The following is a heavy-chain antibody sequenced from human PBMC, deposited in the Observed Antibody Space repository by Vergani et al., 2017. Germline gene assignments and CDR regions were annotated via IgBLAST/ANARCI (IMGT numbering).Heavy chain of an antibody. CDR2: ISSSSSTI. CDR1: GFTFSSYS. CDR3: ARLRGYNAPGYFDY. D-gene: IGHD5-24*01. Sequence: EVQLVESGGGLVKPGGSLRLSCAASGFTFSSYSMNWVRQAPGKGLEWVSYISSSSSTIYYADSVKGRFTISRDNAKNSLYLQMNSLRAEDTAVYYCARLRGYNAPGYFDYWGQGTLVTVSS. J-gene: IGHJ4*02. V-gene: IGHV3-21*05.